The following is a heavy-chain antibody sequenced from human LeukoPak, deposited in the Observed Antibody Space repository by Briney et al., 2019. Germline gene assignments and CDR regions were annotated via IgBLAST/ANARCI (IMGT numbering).Heavy chain of an antibody. J-gene: IGHJ4*02. CDR2: ISYDRSNK. D-gene: IGHD3-3*01. V-gene: IGHV3-30*18. CDR3: AKDVYDFWSGYYNSYDY. CDR1: GFTFSSYG. Sequence: GGSLRLSCAASGFTFSSYGMHWVRQAPGKGLEWVAVISYDRSNKYYADSVKGRFTISRDNSKSTLYLQMNSLRAEDTAVYYCAKDVYDFWSGYYNSYDYWGQGTLVTVSS.